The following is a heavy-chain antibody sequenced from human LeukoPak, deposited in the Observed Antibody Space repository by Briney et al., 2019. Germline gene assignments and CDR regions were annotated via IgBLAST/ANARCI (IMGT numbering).Heavy chain of an antibody. J-gene: IGHJ4*02. CDR3: ARVSIGWYSFDY. CDR2: ISSSSYI. V-gene: IGHV3-21*01. CDR1: GFTFSSYS. Sequence: GGSLRLSCAASGFTFSSYSMNWVRQAPGKGLEWVSSISSSSYIYYADSVKGRFTISRDNAKNSLYLQMNSLRAEDTAVYYCARVSIGWYSFDYWGQGTLVTVSS. D-gene: IGHD6-19*01.